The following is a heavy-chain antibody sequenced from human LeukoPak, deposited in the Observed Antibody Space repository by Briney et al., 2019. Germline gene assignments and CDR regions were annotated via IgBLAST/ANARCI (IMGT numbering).Heavy chain of an antibody. V-gene: IGHV4-34*01. CDR1: GGSFSGYY. J-gene: IGHJ4*02. CDR3: ARGPMTIRATKTRKHDY. D-gene: IGHD4/OR15-4a*01. CDR2: INHSGST. Sequence: PSETLSLTCAVYGGSFSGYYWSWIRQPPGKGLEWIGEINHSGSTNYNPSLKSRVTISVDTSKTQFSLKLSSVTAADTAVYYCARGPMTIRATKTRKHDYWGQGTLVTVSS.